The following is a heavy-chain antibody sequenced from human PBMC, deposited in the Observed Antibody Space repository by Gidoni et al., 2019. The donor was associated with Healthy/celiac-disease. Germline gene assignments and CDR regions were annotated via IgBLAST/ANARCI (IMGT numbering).Heavy chain of an antibody. V-gene: IGHV4-39*01. CDR3: ARRVGYWFDP. D-gene: IGHD3-10*01. Sequence: QLQLQESGPGLVKPSETLYLTCTVSAGSISSSSSYGGWIRQPPGKGVEWIGSIYYSGSTYYNPSLKSRVTISVDTSNNQFSLKLGSVTAADSAAYYWARRVGYWFDPWGQGTRVTGSS. J-gene: IGHJ5*02. CDR1: AGSISSSSSY. CDR2: IYYSGST.